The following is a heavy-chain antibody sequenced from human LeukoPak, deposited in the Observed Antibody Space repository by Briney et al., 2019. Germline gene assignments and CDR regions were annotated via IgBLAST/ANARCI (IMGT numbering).Heavy chain of an antibody. V-gene: IGHV4-39*01. J-gene: IGHJ4*02. CDR3: ARGGDNYDTSGYCALDS. CDR2: IYYSGST. CDR1: GGSISSSNYF. Sequence: SETLSLTCTVSGGSISSSNYFWGWIRQPPGKGLEWIGSIYYSGSTYYNPSLKSRVTISVDTSQTQFSLKLSSVPAADTAVYYCARGGDNYDTSGYCALDSWGQGTLVTVSS. D-gene: IGHD3-22*01.